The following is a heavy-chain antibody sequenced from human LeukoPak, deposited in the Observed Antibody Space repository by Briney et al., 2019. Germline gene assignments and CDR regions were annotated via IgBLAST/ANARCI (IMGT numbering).Heavy chain of an antibody. CDR2: MNPNSGNT. V-gene: IGHV1-8*03. CDR1: GYTFTSYG. CDR3: ARDSSGWYHWFDP. J-gene: IGHJ5*02. D-gene: IGHD6-19*01. Sequence: VASVKVSCKASGYTFTSYGISWVRQAPGQGLEWMGWMNPNSGNTAYAQKFQGRVTITRNTPISTAYMQLNSLTSEDTAVYYCARDSSGWYHWFDPWGQGTLVTVSS.